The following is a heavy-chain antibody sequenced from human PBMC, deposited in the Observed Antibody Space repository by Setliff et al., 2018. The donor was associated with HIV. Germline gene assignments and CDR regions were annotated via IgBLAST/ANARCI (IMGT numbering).Heavy chain of an antibody. CDR1: GGSISRYY. CDR2: IYYSGST. CDR3: ARGPSLQTTLFDY. Sequence: SATLSLTCTVSGGSISRYYWSWIRQPPGKGLEWIGYIYYSGSTNYNPSLKSRVTISVDTSKNQFSLKLTSVTAADTAVYYCARGPSLQTTLFDYWGQGTLVTVSS. V-gene: IGHV4-59*01. J-gene: IGHJ4*02.